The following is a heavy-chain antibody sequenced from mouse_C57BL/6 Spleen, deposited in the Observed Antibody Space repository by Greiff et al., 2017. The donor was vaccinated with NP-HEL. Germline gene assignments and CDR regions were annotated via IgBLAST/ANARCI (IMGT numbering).Heavy chain of an antibody. V-gene: IGHV2-9-1*01. J-gene: IGHJ1*03. CDR3: ARNRVNYYGSPWYFDV. CDR1: GFSLTSYA. Sequence: VQLQESGPGLVAPSQSLSITCTVSGFSLTSYAISWVRQPPGKGLEWLGVIWTGGGTNYNSALKSRLSISKDNSKSQVFLKMNSLQTDDTARYYCARNRVNYYGSPWYFDVWGTGTTVTVSS. D-gene: IGHD1-1*01. CDR2: IWTGGGT.